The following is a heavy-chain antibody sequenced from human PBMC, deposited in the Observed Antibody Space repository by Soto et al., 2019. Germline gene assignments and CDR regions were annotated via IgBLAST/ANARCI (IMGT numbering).Heavy chain of an antibody. CDR3: AKDYETTNYYYYYMDV. CDR1: GFTFSSYG. V-gene: IGHV3-30*18. Sequence: GGSLRLSCAASGFTFSSYGMHWVRQAPGKGLEWVAVISYDGSNKYYADSVKGRFTISRDNSKNTLYLQMNSLRAEDTAVYYCAKDYETTNYYYYYMDVWGKGTTVTVSS. J-gene: IGHJ6*03. CDR2: ISYDGSNK. D-gene: IGHD5-12*01.